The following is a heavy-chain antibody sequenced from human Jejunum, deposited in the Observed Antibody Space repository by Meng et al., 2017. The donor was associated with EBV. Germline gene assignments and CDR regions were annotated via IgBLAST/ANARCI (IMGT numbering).Heavy chain of an antibody. CDR1: GYIFTDYY. Sequence: QGERVQCGGGVKKPGASGKVSCKASGYIFTDYYTHWVRQAPGQGLEWVGRMNSNSGSTNYAQKFQGRVTMTRDTSISTAYMDLSGLRSDDTAVYYCARATLSGYHDRFFDYWGQGTLVTVSS. CDR3: ARATLSGYHDRFFDY. D-gene: IGHD3-9*01. CDR2: MNSNSGST. J-gene: IGHJ4*02. V-gene: IGHV1-2*06.